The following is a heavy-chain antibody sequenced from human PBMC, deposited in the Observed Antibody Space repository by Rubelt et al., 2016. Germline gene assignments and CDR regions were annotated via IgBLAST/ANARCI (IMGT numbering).Heavy chain of an antibody. D-gene: IGHD6-13*01. CDR2: INAGDGHK. J-gene: IGHJ5*02. V-gene: IGHV1-3*01. CDR3: ARMRGPYSSSGGEFDP. CDR1: GYTFTSYA. Sequence: QVQLLQSGAEVKKPGASVKVSCKASGYTFTSYAMHWVRQAPGQRLEWMGWINAGDGHKKYSQKFQGRVTITRDTTASTAYMGLSSLRSEDTAVDYCARMRGPYSSSGGEFDPWGQGTLVTVSS.